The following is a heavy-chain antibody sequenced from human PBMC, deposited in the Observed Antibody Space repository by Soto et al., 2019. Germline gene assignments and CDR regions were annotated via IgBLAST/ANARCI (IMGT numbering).Heavy chain of an antibody. CDR3: AREREGGNYDYVWGSYRSSAMDV. J-gene: IGHJ6*02. D-gene: IGHD3-16*02. CDR1: GYTFTSYS. CDR2: INAGNGNT. V-gene: IGHV1-3*01. Sequence: QVQLVQSGAEVKKPGASVKVSCKASGYTFTSYSMHWVRQAPGQRLEWMGWINAGNGNTKYSQKFQGRVTITRDTSASTAYMELSSVRSEDTAVYYCAREREGGNYDYVWGSYRSSAMDVWGQGTTVTVSS.